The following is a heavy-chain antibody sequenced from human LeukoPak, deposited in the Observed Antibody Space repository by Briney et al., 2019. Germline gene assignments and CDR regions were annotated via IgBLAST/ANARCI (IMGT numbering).Heavy chain of an antibody. CDR3: VRLGSTSPGNWYKLFDQ. CDR1: GGSISSSLYY. CDR2: IKQDETEK. V-gene: IGHV3-7*03. Sequence: TSETLSLTCTVSGGSISSSLYYWGWIRQPPGKGLEWVANIKQDETEKFYLGSVKGRFTISRDNAKSSLYLQMNSLRVEDTALYYCVRLGSTSPGNWYKLFDQWGQGTLVTVSS. D-gene: IGHD2-2*01. J-gene: IGHJ4*02.